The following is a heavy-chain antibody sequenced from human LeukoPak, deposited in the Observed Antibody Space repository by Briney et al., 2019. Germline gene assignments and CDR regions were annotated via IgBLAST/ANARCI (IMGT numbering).Heavy chain of an antibody. Sequence: ASVTVSCTSSGYTFTGYYMHWVRQAPGQGLEWIGWINPNSGGTNYAQKFQGRVTMTRDTSISTAYMELSRLKSDDTAVYYCARDLSGYAFYYFDYWGQGTLVTVSS. J-gene: IGHJ4*02. D-gene: IGHD5-12*01. CDR1: GYTFTGYY. V-gene: IGHV1-2*02. CDR2: INPNSGGT. CDR3: ARDLSGYAFYYFDY.